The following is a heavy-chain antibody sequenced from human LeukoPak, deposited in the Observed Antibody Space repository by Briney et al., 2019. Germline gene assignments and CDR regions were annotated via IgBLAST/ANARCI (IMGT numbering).Heavy chain of an antibody. CDR3: AKDGLKHIVVVTAIGGDYGMDV. CDR1: GFTFSSYG. V-gene: IGHV3-33*06. Sequence: GGSLRLSCAAFGFTFSSYGMHWVRQAPGKGLEWVAVIWYDGSNKYYADSVKGRFTISRDNSKNTLYLQMNSLRAEDTAVYYCAKDGLKHIVVVTAIGGDYGMDVWGQGTTVTVSS. J-gene: IGHJ6*02. CDR2: IWYDGSNK. D-gene: IGHD2-21*02.